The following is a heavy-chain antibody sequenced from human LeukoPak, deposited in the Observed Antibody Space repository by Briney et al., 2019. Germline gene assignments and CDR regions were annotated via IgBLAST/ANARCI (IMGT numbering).Heavy chain of an antibody. D-gene: IGHD2-2*01. Sequence: SVKVSCKASGGTFSSYAISWVRQAPGQGLEWMGRIIPILGIANYAQKFQGRVTITADKSTSTAYMELRSLRSDDTAVYYCARVELGYCSSTSCSRYSSSLYYYGMDVWGQGTTVTVSS. CDR1: GGTFSSYA. CDR3: ARVELGYCSSTSCSRYSSSLYYYGMDV. J-gene: IGHJ6*02. V-gene: IGHV1-69*04. CDR2: IIPILGIA.